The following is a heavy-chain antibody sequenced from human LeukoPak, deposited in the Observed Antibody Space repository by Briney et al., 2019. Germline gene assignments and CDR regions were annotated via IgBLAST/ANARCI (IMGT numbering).Heavy chain of an antibody. J-gene: IGHJ6*03. D-gene: IGHD6-6*01. Sequence: SETLSLTCTVSGGSISSYYWSWIRQPAGKGLEWIGRIYTSGSTNYNPSLKSRVTISVDKSKNQFSLKLSSVTAADAAVYYCARDKKEQLVLEYYYYMDVWGKGTTVTVSS. CDR2: IYTSGST. CDR3: ARDKKEQLVLEYYYYMDV. CDR1: GGSISSYY. V-gene: IGHV4-4*07.